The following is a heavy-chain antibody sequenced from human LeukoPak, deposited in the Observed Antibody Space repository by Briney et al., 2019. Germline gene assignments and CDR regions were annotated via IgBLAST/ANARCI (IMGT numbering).Heavy chain of an antibody. D-gene: IGHD3-10*01. CDR3: AKDRSGYGSGSYSFDY. CDR1: GFTFSSYG. Sequence: GGSLRLSCAASGFTFSSYGMHWVRQAPGKGLEWVAVISYDGSNKYYAESVKGRFTISRDNSKNTLYLQMNSLRFEDTAVYYCAKDRSGYGSGSYSFDYWGQGTLVTVSS. J-gene: IGHJ4*02. V-gene: IGHV3-30*18. CDR2: ISYDGSNK.